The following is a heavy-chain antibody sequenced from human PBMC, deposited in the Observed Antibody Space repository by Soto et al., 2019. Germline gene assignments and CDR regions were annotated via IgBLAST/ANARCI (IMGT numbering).Heavy chain of an antibody. J-gene: IGHJ4*01. CDR3: ATSIQAWTPFDY. D-gene: IGHD5-18*01. Sequence: PSETLSVTCAVYGGSFSDYYWSWIRQPPGKGLEWIGAIKHSGGYNYNPSLKSRVTISVDTSKNQVSLKLSSVTAADTAVYYCATSIQAWTPFDYWGHGTLVTVSS. CDR2: IKHSGGY. CDR1: GGSFSDYY. V-gene: IGHV4-34*01.